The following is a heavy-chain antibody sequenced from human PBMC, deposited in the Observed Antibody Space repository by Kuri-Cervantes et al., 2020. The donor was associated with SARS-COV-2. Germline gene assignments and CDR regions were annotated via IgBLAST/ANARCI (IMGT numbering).Heavy chain of an antibody. CDR2: IYYSGST. CDR3: ARVDIVVTIPPRGAFDI. V-gene: IGHV4-39*01. Sequence: GSLRLSCTVSGGSISGNSYYWVWVRPPPGQGREWIGCIYYSGSTYYNPSLKSRVTIAEDTSKNQYSLKLSSVTAADTAVYYCARVDIVVTIPPRGAFDIWGQGTTVTVSS. CDR1: GGSISGNSYY. D-gene: IGHD5-12*01. J-gene: IGHJ3*02.